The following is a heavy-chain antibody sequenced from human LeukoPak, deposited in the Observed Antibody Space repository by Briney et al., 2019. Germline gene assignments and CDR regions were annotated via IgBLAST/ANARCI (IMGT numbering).Heavy chain of an antibody. J-gene: IGHJ6*02. CDR1: GGSIRNYY. V-gene: IGHV4-59*08. CDR3: ARHFTGPGTYTPYFGMDV. Sequence: SETLSLTCTVSGGSIRNYYCSWIRQPPGKGLEWVGYIYYSGSTSYNPSLKSRVTISVDTSKNQFSLKLSSVTAADTAVYYCARHFTGPGTYTPYFGMDVWGQGTTVTVSS. D-gene: IGHD3-16*01. CDR2: IYYSGST.